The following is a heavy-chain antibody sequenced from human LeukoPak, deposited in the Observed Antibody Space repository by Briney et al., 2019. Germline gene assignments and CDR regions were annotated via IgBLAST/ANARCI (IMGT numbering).Heavy chain of an antibody. D-gene: IGHD1-26*01. J-gene: IGHJ4*02. V-gene: IGHV3-23*01. CDR2: ISGSAGST. Sequence: GGSLRLSCAASGFTFSSYAMSWVRQAPGKGLEWVSVISGSAGSTYYADSVKGRFTISRDNSKSTLYLQMNSLRAEDTAVYYCARGSGSYVNWGQGTLVTVSS. CDR3: ARGSGSYVN. CDR1: GFTFSSYA.